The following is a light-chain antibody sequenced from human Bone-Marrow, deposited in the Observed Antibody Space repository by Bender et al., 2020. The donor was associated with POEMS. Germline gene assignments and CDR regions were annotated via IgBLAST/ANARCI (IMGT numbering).Light chain of an antibody. J-gene: IGLJ3*02. V-gene: IGLV2-14*03. CDR1: SSDVGGHKY. Sequence: QSALTQPASVSGSPGQSIAISCTGTSSDVGGHKYVSWYQHHPGSSPKLIIHDVTNRPSGISHRFSGSKSGNTASLTISGLLPEDEAHYYCSSYTSSDTLVFGGGTQLTVL. CDR3: SSYTSSDTLV. CDR2: DVT.